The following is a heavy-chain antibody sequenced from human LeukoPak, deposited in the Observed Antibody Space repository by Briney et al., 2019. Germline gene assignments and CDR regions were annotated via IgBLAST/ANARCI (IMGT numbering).Heavy chain of an antibody. CDR2: INSDGRTT. V-gene: IGHV3-74*01. D-gene: IGHD4-17*01. CDR3: ARGGYGAHMG. J-gene: IGHJ4*02. CDR1: GFTFSSYG. Sequence: GGSLRLSCGASGFTFSSYGMGWVRQVPGKGLLWVSGINSDGRTTGYADSVKGRFTISRDNAKNTVDLQMNSLRAEDTAVYYCARGGYGAHMGWGQGTLVTVSS.